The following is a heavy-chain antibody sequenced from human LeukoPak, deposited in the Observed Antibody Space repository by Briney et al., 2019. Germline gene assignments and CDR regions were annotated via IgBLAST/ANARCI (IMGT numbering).Heavy chain of an antibody. D-gene: IGHD4-11*01. CDR1: GFSFSGFG. V-gene: IGHV3-21*01. Sequence: GGSLRLSCAASGFSFSGFGMNWVRQAPGKGLEWVSSISSSSSYIYHADSVKGRFTISRDNAKNSLYLQMNSLRAEETAVYYCARDPSYNYYYYYYMDVWGKATTVTVSS. J-gene: IGHJ6*03. CDR3: ARDPSYNYYYYYYMDV. CDR2: ISSSSSYI.